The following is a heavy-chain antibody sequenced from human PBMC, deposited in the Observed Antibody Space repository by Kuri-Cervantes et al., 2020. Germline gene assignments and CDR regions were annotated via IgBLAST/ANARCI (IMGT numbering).Heavy chain of an antibody. Sequence: ASVKVSCKASGYTFTGYYMHWVRQATGQGLEWMGLINPNSGGTNYAQKFQGRVTMTRDTSKSTVDMELGRLGSEDTAVYYCARSLGFCSGGSCYALGYWGQGTLVTVSS. V-gene: IGHV1-2*02. D-gene: IGHD2-15*01. CDR2: INPNSGGT. CDR1: GYTFTGYY. CDR3: ARSLGFCSGGSCYALGY. J-gene: IGHJ4*02.